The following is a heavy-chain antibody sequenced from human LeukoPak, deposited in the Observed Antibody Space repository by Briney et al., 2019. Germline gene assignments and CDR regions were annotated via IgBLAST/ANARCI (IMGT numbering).Heavy chain of an antibody. CDR3: ARDVVPAAYYYYYYMDV. V-gene: IGHV4-4*07. Sequence: SQTLSLTCTVSGGSISSYYWSWIRQPAGKGLEWIGRIYTSGSTNYNPSLKSRVTMSVDTSKNQFSLKLSSVTAADTAVYYCARDVVPAAYYYYYYMDVWGKGTTVTVSS. CDR1: GGSISSYY. CDR2: IYTSGST. D-gene: IGHD2-2*01. J-gene: IGHJ6*03.